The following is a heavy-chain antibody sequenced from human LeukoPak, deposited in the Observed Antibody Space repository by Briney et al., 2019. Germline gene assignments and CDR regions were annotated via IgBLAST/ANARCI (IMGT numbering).Heavy chain of an antibody. CDR3: AGSGSVVGATRYAFDI. J-gene: IGHJ3*02. Sequence: GGSLRLSCAASGFTFSSYAMHWVRQTPGRGLEYVSSISSNGGITHYANSLKDRFTISRDNSKNTLFLQMGSLRAEDMAVYYCAGSGSVVGATRYAFDIWGQGTMVTASP. V-gene: IGHV3-64*01. CDR2: ISSNGGIT. D-gene: IGHD1-26*01. CDR1: GFTFSSYA.